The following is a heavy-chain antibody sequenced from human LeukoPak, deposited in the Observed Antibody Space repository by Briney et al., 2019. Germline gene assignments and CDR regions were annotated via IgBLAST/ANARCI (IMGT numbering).Heavy chain of an antibody. V-gene: IGHV3-64*01. CDR1: GFIFSSYA. J-gene: IGHJ1*01. CDR2: ISSNGGST. Sequence: GGSLRLSCAASGFIFSSYAMHWVRQAPGKGLEHVSTISSNGGSTHYANVVKGRFTISRDNSKNTLFLQMGGLRADDMAVYYCLAQYFQHWGQGTLVTVSS. CDR3: LAQYFQH.